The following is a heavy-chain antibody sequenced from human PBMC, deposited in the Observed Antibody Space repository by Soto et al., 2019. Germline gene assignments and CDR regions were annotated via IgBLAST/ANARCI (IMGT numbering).Heavy chain of an antibody. CDR2: INAGNGNT. J-gene: IGHJ4*02. Sequence: QVQLVQSGAEEKKPGASVKVSCKASGYTFTSYAMHWVRLAPGQRLERMGWINAGNGNTKYSQMFQGRVTITRDTSASTAYMELSSLRSEDTAVYYCARGLPLAADYWVQGTLVTVSS. CDR3: ARGLPLAADY. V-gene: IGHV1-3*05. CDR1: GYTFTSYA.